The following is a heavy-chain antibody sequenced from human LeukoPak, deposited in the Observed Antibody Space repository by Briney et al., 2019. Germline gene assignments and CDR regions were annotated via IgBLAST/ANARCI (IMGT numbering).Heavy chain of an antibody. Sequence: GGSLRLSCAASGFTFSSYAMSWVRQAPGKGLEWVSYISNSDTTIDYADSVKGRFTMSRDNAKNSLFLRMNSLRAEDTAVYYCARRNAYCSSGSCSRASYYYYGMDVWGQGTTVTVS. CDR2: ISNSDTTI. D-gene: IGHD2-15*01. V-gene: IGHV3-48*04. CDR3: ARRNAYCSSGSCSRASYYYYGMDV. J-gene: IGHJ6*02. CDR1: GFTFSSYA.